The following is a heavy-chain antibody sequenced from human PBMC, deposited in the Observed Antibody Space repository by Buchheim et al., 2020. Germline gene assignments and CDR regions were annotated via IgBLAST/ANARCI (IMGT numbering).Heavy chain of an antibody. J-gene: IGHJ3*02. CDR3: ARDAGPRLGFDAFDI. CDR1: GGSMDPYY. Sequence: QVQLQESGPGVVKPSETLSLTCTVSGGSMDPYYWSWIRQTPGKGLEWIGFIYYNGIINYNPSLNGRVTIPIDTSKNQFSLRVMSVTAADTAVYYCARDAGPRLGFDAFDIWGQGT. CDR2: IYYNGII. V-gene: IGHV4-59*01. D-gene: IGHD6-19*01.